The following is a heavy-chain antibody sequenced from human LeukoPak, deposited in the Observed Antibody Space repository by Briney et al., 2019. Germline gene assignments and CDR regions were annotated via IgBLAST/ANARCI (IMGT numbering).Heavy chain of an antibody. CDR1: GFTFSSYA. CDR3: ARGSRGIAAAGSQFDY. D-gene: IGHD6-13*01. V-gene: IGHV3-30-3*01. Sequence: PGGSLRLSCAASGFTFSSYAMHWVRQAPGKGLEWVAVISYDGSNKYYADSVKGRFTISRDNAKNSLYLQMNSLRAEDTAVYYCARGSRGIAAAGSQFDYWGQGTLVTVSS. CDR2: ISYDGSNK. J-gene: IGHJ4*02.